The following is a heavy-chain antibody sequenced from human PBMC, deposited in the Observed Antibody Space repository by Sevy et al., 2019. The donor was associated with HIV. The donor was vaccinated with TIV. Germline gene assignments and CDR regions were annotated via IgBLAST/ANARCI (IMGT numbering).Heavy chain of an antibody. Sequence: GGSLRLSCAASGFTFSSYGMHWVRQAPGKGLEWLAVIWYDGSNKYYADSVKGRFTISRDNSKNTLYLQMNSLRAEDTAVYDCARGYGDYVSYYYGMDVWGQGTTVTVSS. CDR3: ARGYGDYVSYYYGMDV. CDR2: IWYDGSNK. V-gene: IGHV3-33*01. CDR1: GFTFSSYG. D-gene: IGHD4-17*01. J-gene: IGHJ6*02.